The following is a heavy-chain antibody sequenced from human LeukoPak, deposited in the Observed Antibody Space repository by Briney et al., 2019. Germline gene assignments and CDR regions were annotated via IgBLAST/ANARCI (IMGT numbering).Heavy chain of an antibody. D-gene: IGHD5-24*01. Sequence: ASVKVSCKASGGTFSSYAISWVRQAPGQGLEWMGGIIPIFGTANYAQKFQGRVTITADESTSTAYMELSSLRSEDTAVYYCARGGSRDGYNRPLDYWGQGTLVTVSS. CDR2: IIPIFGTA. J-gene: IGHJ4*02. CDR3: ARGGSRDGYNRPLDY. V-gene: IGHV1-69*13. CDR1: GGTFSSYA.